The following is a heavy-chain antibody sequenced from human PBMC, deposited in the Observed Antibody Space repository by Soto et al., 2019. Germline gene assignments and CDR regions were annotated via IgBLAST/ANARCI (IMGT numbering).Heavy chain of an antibody. J-gene: IGHJ6*02. CDR2: IIPIFGTA. D-gene: IGHD6-13*01. CDR1: GGTFSSYA. V-gene: IGHV1-69*13. CDR3: ARGLAEPKTWVAYYYYYYGMDV. Sequence: GASVKVSCKASGGTFSSYAISWVRQAPGQGLEWMGGIIPIFGTANYAQKFQGRVTITADESTGTAYMELSSLRSEDTAVYYCARGLAEPKTWVAYYYYYYGMDVWGQGTTVTVSS.